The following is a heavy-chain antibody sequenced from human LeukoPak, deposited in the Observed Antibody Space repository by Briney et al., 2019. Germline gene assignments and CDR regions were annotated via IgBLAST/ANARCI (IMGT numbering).Heavy chain of an antibody. CDR3: ARDDGFCRGVACYGKFDY. CDR1: GYTFTGYY. Sequence: ASVKVSCKASGYTFTGYYLHWVRQAPGQGLEWMGWINPNSGGTNYAQKFQGRVTMTRDTSISKAYMELSRLTSDDTAVYYCARDDGFCRGVACYGKFDYWGQGTLVTVSS. D-gene: IGHD2-15*01. J-gene: IGHJ4*02. CDR2: INPNSGGT. V-gene: IGHV1-2*02.